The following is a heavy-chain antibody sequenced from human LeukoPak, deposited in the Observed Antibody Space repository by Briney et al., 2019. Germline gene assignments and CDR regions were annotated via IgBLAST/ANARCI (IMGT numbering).Heavy chain of an antibody. CDR3: ASIVDSSGYYLNSGHY. CDR1: GFTFSSYW. Sequence: GGSLRLSCAASGFTFSSYWMHWVRQAPGKGLVWVSRISSDGSSTSYADSVKGRFTISRDNAKNTLYLQMNSLRAEDTAVYYCASIVDSSGYYLNSGHYWGQGTLVTVSS. D-gene: IGHD3-22*01. V-gene: IGHV3-74*01. CDR2: ISSDGSST. J-gene: IGHJ4*02.